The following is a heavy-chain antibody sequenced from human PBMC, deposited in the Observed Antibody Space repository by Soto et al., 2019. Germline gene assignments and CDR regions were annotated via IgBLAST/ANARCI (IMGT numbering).Heavy chain of an antibody. V-gene: IGHV4-59*01. CDR3: ARMVNYYDSSGYYYDF. J-gene: IGHJ4*02. D-gene: IGHD3-22*01. CDR2: IYYNGNT. CDR1: SGSFSSYY. Sequence: SETLSLTCIVSSGSFSSYYWSWIRQPPGKRLEYIGYIYYNGNTNYNPSLKSRVTISVDTSKNQFSLKLSSVTAADTAVYFCARMVNYYDSSGYYYDFWGQGSLVTVS.